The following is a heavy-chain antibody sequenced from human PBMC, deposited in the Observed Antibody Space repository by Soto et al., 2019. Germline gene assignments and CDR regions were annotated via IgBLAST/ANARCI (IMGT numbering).Heavy chain of an antibody. D-gene: IGHD3-16*01. CDR1: GASISSYY. Sequence: QVQLQESGPGLVKPSETLSLTCTVSGASISSYYWNWIRQPAGKGLEWIGRVYNSGIGRISNSGGTLYNPSLKSRVSMSLHTSKNQFSLQLSFVTAADGAVYYCARSLGAFADYWGQGTLVTVSS. CDR3: ARSLGAFADY. CDR2: VYNSGIGRISNSGGT. V-gene: IGHV4-4*07. J-gene: IGHJ4*02.